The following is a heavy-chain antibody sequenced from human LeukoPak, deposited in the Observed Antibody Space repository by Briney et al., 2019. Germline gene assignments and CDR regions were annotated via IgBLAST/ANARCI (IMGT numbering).Heavy chain of an antibody. V-gene: IGHV3-23*01. J-gene: IGHJ1*01. D-gene: IGHD6-19*01. CDR3: AKGAGQWLVPSEYFQY. CDR2: ISSGGHST. CDR1: GFTYSNYA. Sequence: GGSLRLSCAASGFTYSNYAMTWVRQAPGRGLEWVSSISSGGHSTYYAGSVKGRFTISRDNSKNTLYLQMNSLRAEDTAVYYCAKGAGQWLVPSEYFQYWGQGTLVTVSS.